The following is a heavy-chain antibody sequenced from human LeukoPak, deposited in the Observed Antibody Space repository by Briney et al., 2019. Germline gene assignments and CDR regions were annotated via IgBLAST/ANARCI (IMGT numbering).Heavy chain of an antibody. CDR3: ARGGLQVLLWFGELSSYYYCRMDV. CDR2: IIHVSIV. CDR1: GGSFSGYY. V-gene: IGHV4-34*01. D-gene: IGHD3-10*01. J-gene: IGHJ6*02. Sequence: SGTLSLTCAVYGGSFSGYYWSWIRQPPGKGLEWMGEIIHVSIVHYTPSLKSRVTISVETSKNQFSLKLSSVTAADTAVYYCARGGLQVLLWFGELSSYYYCRMDVWGQGTTVPVSS.